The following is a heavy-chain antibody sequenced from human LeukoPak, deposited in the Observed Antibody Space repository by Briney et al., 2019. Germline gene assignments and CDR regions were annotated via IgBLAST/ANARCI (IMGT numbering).Heavy chain of an antibody. CDR3: ASLAGGVGSNLGAYFDY. CDR1: GGSISSYY. D-gene: IGHD5-24*01. V-gene: IGHV4-59*01. Sequence: SETLSLTCTVSGGSISSYYWSWIRQPPGKGLEWIGYIYYSGSTNYNPSLKSRVTISVDTSKNQFSLKLSSVTAADTAVYYCASLAGGVGSNLGAYFDYWGQGTLVTVSS. CDR2: IYYSGST. J-gene: IGHJ4*02.